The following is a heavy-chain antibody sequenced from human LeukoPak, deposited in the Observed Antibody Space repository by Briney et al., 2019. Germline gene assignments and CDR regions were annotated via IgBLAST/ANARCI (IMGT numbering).Heavy chain of an antibody. D-gene: IGHD4-17*01. CDR2: ISSSSSYI. CDR3: AREFGDYEAIDY. Sequence: GGSLRLSWAASGFTFSSYSMNWVRQAPGKGLEWVSSISSSSSYIYYADSVKGRFTISRDNAKNSLYLQMNSLRAEDTAVYYCAREFGDYEAIDYWGQGTLVTVSS. V-gene: IGHV3-21*01. J-gene: IGHJ4*02. CDR1: GFTFSSYS.